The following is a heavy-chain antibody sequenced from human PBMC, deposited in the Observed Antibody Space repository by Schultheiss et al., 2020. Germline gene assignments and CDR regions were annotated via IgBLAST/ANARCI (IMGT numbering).Heavy chain of an antibody. V-gene: IGHV1-18*04. CDR2: ISAYNGNT. J-gene: IGHJ6*02. Sequence: ASVKVSCKASGYTFTSYGISWVRQAPGQGLEWMGWISAYNGNTNYAQKLQGRVTMTTDTSTSTAYMELRSLRSDDTAVYYCARSSTKHCSGGSCYSGDYYYGMDVWGQGTTVTVSS. CDR1: GYTFTSYG. D-gene: IGHD2-15*01. CDR3: ARSSTKHCSGGSCYSGDYYYGMDV.